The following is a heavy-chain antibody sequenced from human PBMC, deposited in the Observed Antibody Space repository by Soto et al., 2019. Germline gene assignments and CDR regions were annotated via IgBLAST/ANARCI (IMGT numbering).Heavy chain of an antibody. CDR2: IYYSGST. CDR3: ARGMTSWFDP. V-gene: IGHV4-59*01. CDR1: GGSTSSNY. D-gene: IGHD2-21*02. Sequence: SETLSLTCTVSGGSTSSNYWSWIRQPPGKGLEWIGYIYYSGSTNYNPSLKSRVTISVDTSKNQFSLKLSSVTAADTAVYYCARGMTSWFDPWGQGTLVTVSS. J-gene: IGHJ5*02.